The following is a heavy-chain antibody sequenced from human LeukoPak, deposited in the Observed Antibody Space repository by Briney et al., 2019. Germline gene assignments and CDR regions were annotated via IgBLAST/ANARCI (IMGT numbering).Heavy chain of an antibody. CDR1: GFTFSSYS. D-gene: IGHD3-10*01. CDR2: ISSSSSYI. V-gene: IGHV3-21*01. CDR3: ARDLPNYYGSAAFDY. Sequence: PGGSLRLSCAASGFTFSSYSMNWVRQAPGKGLEWVSSISSSSSYIYYADSVKGRFTISRGNAKNSLYLQMNSLRAEDTAVYYCARDLPNYYGSAAFDYWGQGTLVTVSS. J-gene: IGHJ4*02.